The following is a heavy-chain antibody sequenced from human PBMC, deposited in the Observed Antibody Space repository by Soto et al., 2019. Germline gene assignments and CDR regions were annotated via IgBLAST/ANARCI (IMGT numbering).Heavy chain of an antibody. D-gene: IGHD1-26*01. Sequence: PGGSLRLSCAASGFTFSSYAMHWFRQAPGKGLEWVAVISYDGSNKYYADSVKGRFTISRDNSKNTLYLQMNSLRAEDTAEYYCAKGGAIVAAGTRVYLYNAMDVWGQGTTVTVSS. CDR1: GFTFSSYA. CDR3: AKGGAIVAAGTRVYLYNAMDV. J-gene: IGHJ6*02. V-gene: IGHV3-30-3*01. CDR2: ISYDGSNK.